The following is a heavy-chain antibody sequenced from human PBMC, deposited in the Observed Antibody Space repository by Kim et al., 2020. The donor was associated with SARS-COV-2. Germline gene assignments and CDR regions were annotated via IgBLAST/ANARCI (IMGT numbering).Heavy chain of an antibody. CDR1: GGSISSYY. CDR2: IYYSGST. D-gene: IGHD5-18*01. Sequence: SETLSLTCTVSGGSISSYYWSWIRQPPGKGLEWIGYIYYSGSTNYNPSLKSRVTISVDTSKNQFSLKLSSVTAADTAVYYCARQGGYNNWFDPWGQGTLVTVSS. CDR3: ARQGGYNNWFDP. J-gene: IGHJ5*02. V-gene: IGHV4-59*08.